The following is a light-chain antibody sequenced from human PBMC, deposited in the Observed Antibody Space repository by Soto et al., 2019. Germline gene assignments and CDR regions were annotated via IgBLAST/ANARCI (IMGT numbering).Light chain of an antibody. CDR1: QSINNY. J-gene: IGKJ1*01. CDR3: QQSYSPPGT. V-gene: IGKV1-39*01. CDR2: AAS. Sequence: QMTQSPASLSASAGDRAIISCRADQSINNYLNWYQQKPGQVPKLLIYAASTLQSGVPARFSGSGSGTVFTLTINSLQPEDFATYYCQQSYSPPGTFGRGTRVEI.